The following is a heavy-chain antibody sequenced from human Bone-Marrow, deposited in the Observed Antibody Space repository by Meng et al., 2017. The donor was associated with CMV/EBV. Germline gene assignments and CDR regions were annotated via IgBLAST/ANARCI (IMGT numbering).Heavy chain of an antibody. V-gene: IGHV4-59*01. Sequence: GSLRLSCTVSGCSISSYYWSWIRQPPGKGLEWIGYIYYSGSTNYNPSLKSRVTISVDTSKNQFSLNLASVTAADTAVYYCARDWDNGIDVWGQRATVTVSS. CDR1: GCSISSYY. CDR2: IYYSGST. CDR3: ARDWDNGIDV. D-gene: IGHD1-26*01. J-gene: IGHJ6*02.